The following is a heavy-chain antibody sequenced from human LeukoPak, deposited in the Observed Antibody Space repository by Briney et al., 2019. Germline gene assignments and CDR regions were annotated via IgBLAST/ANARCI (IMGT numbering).Heavy chain of an antibody. CDR1: GGSISSYY. Sequence: PSETLSLTCTVSGGSISSYYWSWIRQPPGKGLEWIGYIYYSGSTNYNPSLKSRVTISVDTSKNQFSLKLSSVTAADTAVYYCASLYCGGDCYYVYWGQGTLVTVSS. CDR2: IYYSGST. D-gene: IGHD2-21*02. J-gene: IGHJ4*02. CDR3: ASLYCGGDCYYVY. V-gene: IGHV4-59*08.